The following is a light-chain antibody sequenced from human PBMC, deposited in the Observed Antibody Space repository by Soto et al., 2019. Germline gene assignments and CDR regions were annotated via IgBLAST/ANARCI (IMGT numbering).Light chain of an antibody. CDR2: ANT. J-gene: IGLJ1*01. CDR3: QSYDSSLSGSGV. V-gene: IGLV1-40*01. CDR1: SSNIGAGYD. Sequence: QSVLTQPPPVSGAPGQRVTISCTGSSSNIGAGYDVHWYQQLPGTAPKLLIYANTNRPSGVPDRFSGSQSGTSASLAITGLQAEDEADYHCQSYDSSLSGSGVFGTGTKLTVL.